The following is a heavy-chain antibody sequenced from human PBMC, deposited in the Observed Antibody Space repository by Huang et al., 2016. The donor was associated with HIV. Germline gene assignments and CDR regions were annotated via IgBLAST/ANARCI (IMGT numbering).Heavy chain of an antibody. J-gene: IGHJ4*02. D-gene: IGHD3-22*01. CDR3: ARVESRRYYDSSGYYY. CDR1: GGTFSSYA. CDR2: IIPIFGTA. V-gene: IGHV1-69*01. Sequence: QVQLVQSGAEVKKPGSSVKVSCKASGGTFSSYAISWVRQAPGQGLEGMGGIIPIFGTANYAQKVQGRVTSTADESTSTAYMELSSLRSEDTAVYYCARVESRRYYDSSGYYYWGQGTLVTVSS.